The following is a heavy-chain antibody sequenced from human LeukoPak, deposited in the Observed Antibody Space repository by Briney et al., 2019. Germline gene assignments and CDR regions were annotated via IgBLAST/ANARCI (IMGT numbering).Heavy chain of an antibody. CDR3: ARPIIHDGLSADY. V-gene: IGHV3-21*01. J-gene: IGHJ4*02. D-gene: IGHD3-3*01. CDR1: GFTFSSYS. CDR2: ISSSSSYI. Sequence: GGSLRLSCAASGFTFSSYSMNWVRQAPGKGLEWVSSISSSSSYIYYADSVKGRFTISRDNAKSSLYLQMNSLRAEDTAVYYCARPIIHDGLSADYWGQGTLVTVSS.